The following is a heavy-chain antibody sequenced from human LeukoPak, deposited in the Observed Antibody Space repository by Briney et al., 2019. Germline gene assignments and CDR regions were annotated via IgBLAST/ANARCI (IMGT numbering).Heavy chain of an antibody. V-gene: IGHV1-46*01. D-gene: IGHD2-2*02. Sequence: ASVKVSCKASGGTFSSYAISWVRQAPGEGLEWMGIINPSGGSTSYAQKFQGRVTMNRDMSTSTGYMELSSLRSEDTAVYYCARVAAEVVGVPGAIGFGWLRRDYYYMDVWGKGTTVTVSS. CDR2: INPSGGST. CDR1: GGTFSSYA. J-gene: IGHJ6*03. CDR3: ARVAAEVVGVPGAIGFGWLRRDYYYMDV.